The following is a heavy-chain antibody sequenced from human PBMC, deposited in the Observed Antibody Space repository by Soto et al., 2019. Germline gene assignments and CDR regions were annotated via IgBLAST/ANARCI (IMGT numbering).Heavy chain of an antibody. CDR1: GGSISSSSYY. CDR3: ARQGTSSSWYYEYNWFDP. CDR2: IYYSGST. V-gene: IGHV4-39*01. Sequence: QLQLQESGPGLVKPSETLSLTCTVSGGSISSSSYYWGWIRQPPGKGLEWIGSIYYSGSTYYNPSLKSRVTISVDTSKNQFSLKLSSVTAADTAVYYCARQGTSSSWYYEYNWFDPWGQGTLVTVSS. D-gene: IGHD6-13*01. J-gene: IGHJ5*02.